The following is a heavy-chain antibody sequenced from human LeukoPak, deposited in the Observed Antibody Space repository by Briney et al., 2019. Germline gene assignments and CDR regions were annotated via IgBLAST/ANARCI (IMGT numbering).Heavy chain of an antibody. V-gene: IGHV5-51*01. J-gene: IGHJ3*02. CDR1: GYSFTSYW. CDR3: ARRYSSSSFAFDI. CDR2: IYPGDSDT. Sequence: GESLKISCKGSGYSFTSYWIGWVRQMPGKGLEWMGIIYPGDSDTRYSPSFQGQVTISADKSISTAYLQWSSLKASDTAMYYCARRYSSSSFAFDIWAKGQWSPSLQ. D-gene: IGHD6-6*01.